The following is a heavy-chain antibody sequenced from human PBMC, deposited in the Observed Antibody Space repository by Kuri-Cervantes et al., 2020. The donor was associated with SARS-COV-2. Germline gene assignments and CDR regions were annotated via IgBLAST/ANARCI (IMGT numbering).Heavy chain of an antibody. CDR1: GFTLSTYA. CDR3: ARDGYNFIPFDY. V-gene: IGHV3-23*01. Sequence: GGSLRLSCTASGFTLSTYAFSWVRQAPGKGLEWVSFISGTGFTTDYAASVKGRFTVSRDNSKNTLYLQMTSLRSEDTARYYCARDGYNFIPFDYWGQGILVTVSS. D-gene: IGHD5-24*01. J-gene: IGHJ4*02. CDR2: ISGTGFTT.